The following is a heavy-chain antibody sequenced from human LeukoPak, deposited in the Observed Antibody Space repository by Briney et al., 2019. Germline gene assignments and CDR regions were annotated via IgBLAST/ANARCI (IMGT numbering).Heavy chain of an antibody. CDR2: ISGGGDYT. CDR3: AKPYSGTYGGYYFDY. CDR1: GFTFSSYA. D-gene: IGHD1-26*01. Sequence: GGSLRLSCAASGFTFSSYAMSWVRQTPGKGLEWVSAISGGGDYTYYADSVKGRFTICRDNSKNTLYPQMHSLRAEDTAVYYCAKPYSGTYGGYYFDYWGQGTLVTVSS. V-gene: IGHV3-23*01. J-gene: IGHJ4*02.